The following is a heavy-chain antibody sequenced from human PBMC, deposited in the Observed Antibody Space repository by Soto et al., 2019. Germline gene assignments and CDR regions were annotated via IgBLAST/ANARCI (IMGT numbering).Heavy chain of an antibody. Sequence: QVQLVQSGAEVKKPGSSVKVSCKASGGTFSSYAISWVRQAPGQGLEWMGGIIPIFGTANYAQKFQGRVTITADESTSTAYMELSSLRSEDTAVYYCATGPDHDYGGNSVRTYFDYWGQGTLVTVSS. CDR3: ATGPDHDYGGNSVRTYFDY. CDR2: IIPIFGTA. J-gene: IGHJ4*02. D-gene: IGHD4-17*01. V-gene: IGHV1-69*01. CDR1: GGTFSSYA.